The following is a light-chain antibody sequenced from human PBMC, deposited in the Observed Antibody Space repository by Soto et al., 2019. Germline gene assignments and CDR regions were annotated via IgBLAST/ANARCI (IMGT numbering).Light chain of an antibody. CDR2: ENN. V-gene: IGLV1-51*02. CDR3: GTWDSSLSAGVV. CDR1: SSNIGNNY. Sequence: QSVLTQPPSVSAAPGQKVTMSCSGSSSNIGNNYVSWYQQLPGTAPKLLIYENNKRPSGIPDRFSGSKSGTSATLGITGLQTGDEADYYCGTWDSSLSAGVVFGGGTKLTVL. J-gene: IGLJ2*01.